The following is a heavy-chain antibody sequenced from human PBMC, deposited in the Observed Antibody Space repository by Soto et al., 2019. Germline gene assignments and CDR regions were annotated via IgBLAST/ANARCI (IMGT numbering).Heavy chain of an antibody. D-gene: IGHD3-22*01. CDR2: INPNSGGT. V-gene: IGHV1-2*04. CDR3: ARDSGIDYYDSSGYYTPDAFDI. Sequence: ASVKVSCKASGYTFTGYYMHWVRQAPGQGLEWMGWINPNSGGTNYAQKFQGWVTMTRDTSISTAYMELSRLRSDDTAVYYCARDSGIDYYDSSGYYTPDAFDIWGQGTMVTVSS. J-gene: IGHJ3*02. CDR1: GYTFTGYY.